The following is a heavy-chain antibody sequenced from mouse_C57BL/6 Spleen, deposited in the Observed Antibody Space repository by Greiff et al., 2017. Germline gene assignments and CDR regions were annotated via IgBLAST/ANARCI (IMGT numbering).Heavy chain of an antibody. J-gene: IGHJ2*01. CDR1: GYTFTSYW. Sequence: QVQLQQPGAELVKPGASVKLSCKASGYTFTSYWMHWVKQRPGPGLEWIGMIHPNSGSTNYNEKFKSKATLTVDKSSSTAYMQLSSLTSEDAAVYYSASQTALALYYGGQGTTLTVAS. CDR3: ASQTALALYY. CDR2: IHPNSGST. D-gene: IGHD3-2*01. V-gene: IGHV1-64*01.